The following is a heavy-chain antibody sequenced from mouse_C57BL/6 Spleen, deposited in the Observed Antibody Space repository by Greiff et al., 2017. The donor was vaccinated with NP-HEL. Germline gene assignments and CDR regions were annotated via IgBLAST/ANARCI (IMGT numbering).Heavy chain of an antibody. Sequence: QVQLQQSGAELVRPGPSVKVSCKASGYAFTNYLIEWVKQRPGQGLEWIGVINPGSGGTNYNEKFKGKATLTADKSSSTAYMQLSSLTSEDSAVYFCARVYYYGISYGNAMDYWGQGTSVTVSS. CDR3: ARVYYYGISYGNAMDY. V-gene: IGHV1-54*01. CDR2: INPGSGGT. CDR1: GYAFTNYL. D-gene: IGHD1-1*01. J-gene: IGHJ4*01.